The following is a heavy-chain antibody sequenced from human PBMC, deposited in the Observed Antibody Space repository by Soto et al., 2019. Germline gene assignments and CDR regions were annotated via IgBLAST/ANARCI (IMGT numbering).Heavy chain of an antibody. J-gene: IGHJ2*01. Sequence: EVQLLESGGGLVQPGGSLRLSCVGSGFTFINYAMNWVRQTPGKGPEWVSGISGGGDRTFDADSVKGRFTISRDNSKHTANLQMNSLRADDTAVYYCARKVLGSTSRPDWWYFDLWGRGTLVTVSS. CDR3: ARKVLGSTSRPDWWYFDL. CDR1: GFTFINYA. CDR2: ISGGGDRT. D-gene: IGHD2-2*01. V-gene: IGHV3-23*01.